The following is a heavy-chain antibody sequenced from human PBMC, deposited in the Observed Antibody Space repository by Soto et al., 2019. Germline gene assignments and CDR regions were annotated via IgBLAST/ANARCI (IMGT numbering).Heavy chain of an antibody. V-gene: IGHV5-51*01. CDR2: IYPGDSDT. J-gene: IGHJ3*02. Sequence: XDSLKVSWQCSGNRFTSYGIGWVLQVPGKGLEWMGIIYPGDSDTRYSPSFQGQVTISADKSISTAYLQWSSLKASDTAMYYCASKRADYYDSYFDIWGQGTMVTVSS. CDR3: ASKRADYYDSYFDI. CDR1: GNRFTSYG. D-gene: IGHD3-22*01.